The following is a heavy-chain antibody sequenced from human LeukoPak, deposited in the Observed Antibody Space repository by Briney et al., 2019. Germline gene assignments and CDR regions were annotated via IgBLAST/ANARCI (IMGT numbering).Heavy chain of an antibody. CDR2: IYYSGST. Sequence: SETLSLTCTVSGGSISNYYWSWIRQSPGKGLEWIGYIYYSGSTSYNPSLKSRVTISVDTSKNQFSLKLTSVIAAGTAVYYCARSSSFSGTYSAFCFDNWGQGALVTVSS. V-gene: IGHV4-59*01. D-gene: IGHD1-26*01. CDR3: ARSSSFSGTYSAFCFDN. CDR1: GGSISNYY. J-gene: IGHJ4*02.